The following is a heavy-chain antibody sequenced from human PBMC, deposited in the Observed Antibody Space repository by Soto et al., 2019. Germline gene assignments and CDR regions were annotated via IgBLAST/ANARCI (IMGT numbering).Heavy chain of an antibody. J-gene: IGHJ5*02. CDR2: NYPGDSDT. CDR3: ARQIYCGGDCLGWFVP. Sequence: GESLKISCKGSGYSFTSYWIGWVRQMPGKGLEWMGINYPGDSDTRYSPSFQGQVTISADKSISTAYLQWSSLKASDTAMYYCARQIYCGGDCLGWFVPWGQGPLVTVSS. D-gene: IGHD2-21*02. CDR1: GYSFTSYW. V-gene: IGHV5-51*01.